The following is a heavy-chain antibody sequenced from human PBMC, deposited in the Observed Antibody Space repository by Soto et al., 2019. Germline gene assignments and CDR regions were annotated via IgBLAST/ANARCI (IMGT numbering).Heavy chain of an antibody. D-gene: IGHD6-19*01. CDR1: GYTFSSYA. J-gene: IGHJ6*02. V-gene: IGHV1-69*13. CDR2: IIPIFGTA. Sequence: SVKVSCKASGYTFSSYAISWVRQAPGQGLEWMGGIIPIFGTANYAQKFQGRVTITADESTSTAYMELSSLRSEDTAVYYCARVRRIAVAGPYGMDVWGQGTTVTVSS. CDR3: ARVRRIAVAGPYGMDV.